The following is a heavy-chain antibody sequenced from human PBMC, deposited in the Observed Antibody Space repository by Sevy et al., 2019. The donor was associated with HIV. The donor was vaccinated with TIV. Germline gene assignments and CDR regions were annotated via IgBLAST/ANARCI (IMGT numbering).Heavy chain of an antibody. J-gene: IGHJ4*02. CDR3: AGENAWGRGYS. CDR1: GGSITSLY. Sequence: SETLSLTCTVSGGSITSLYWNWIRQPPGKGLEWIANIYYNGHINYNPSLKSRVTLSLDTSKNQFSLRLSSVTAANTAMYYCAGENAWGRGYSWGQGTLVTVSS. CDR2: IYYNGHI. V-gene: IGHV4-59*08. D-gene: IGHD1-26*01.